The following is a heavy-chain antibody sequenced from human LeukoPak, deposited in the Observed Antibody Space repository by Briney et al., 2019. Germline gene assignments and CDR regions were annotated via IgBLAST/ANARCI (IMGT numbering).Heavy chain of an antibody. Sequence: PSETLSLTCAVYGGSFSGYYWSWIRQPPGKGLEWIGEINHSGSTNYNPSLKSRVTISVDTSKNQFSLKLSSVTAADTAVYYCALYYYGSGSYYRDYWGQGTLVTVSS. CDR2: INHSGST. CDR3: ALYYYGSGSYYRDY. V-gene: IGHV4-34*01. CDR1: GGSFSGYY. J-gene: IGHJ4*02. D-gene: IGHD3-10*01.